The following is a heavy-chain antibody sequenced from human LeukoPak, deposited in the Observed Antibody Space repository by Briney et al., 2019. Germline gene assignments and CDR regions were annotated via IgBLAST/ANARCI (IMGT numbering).Heavy chain of an antibody. J-gene: IGHJ6*03. CDR1: GGSFSGYY. CDR2: INHSGST. D-gene: IGHD2-8*02. Sequence: SETLSLTCAVYGGSFSGYYWSWIRQPPGKGLEWIGEINHSGSTNYNPSLKSRVTISVDTSKNQFSLKLSSVTAADTAVYYCARRGGVSPHYYYYYYMDVWGKGTTVTISS. V-gene: IGHV4-34*01. CDR3: ARRGGVSPHYYYYYYMDV.